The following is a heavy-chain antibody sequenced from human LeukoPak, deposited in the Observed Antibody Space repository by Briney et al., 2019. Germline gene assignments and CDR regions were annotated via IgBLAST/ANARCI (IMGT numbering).Heavy chain of an antibody. V-gene: IGHV4-39*07. CDR2: IYCSGST. D-gene: IGHD2-8*01. CDR1: GGSISSGYY. J-gene: IGHJ6*03. Sequence: SETLSLTCTVSGGSISSGYYWGWMRQPPGEGLGWVGIIYCSGSTNYTPSLKSRVTTSVDASKSQFSLKLSSVTAAGTAVYYCARAVNAYDYYMDVWGKGTTVTVSS. CDR3: ARAVNAYDYYMDV.